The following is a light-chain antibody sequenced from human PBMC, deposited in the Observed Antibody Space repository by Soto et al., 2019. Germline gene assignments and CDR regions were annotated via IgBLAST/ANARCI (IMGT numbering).Light chain of an antibody. Sequence: EIVMTQSPATLSVSPGERATLSCRASQSISNNLAWYHQRPGQAPRLLIYGASTRASGIPARFSGSGSGTDFPLTISILHAEDVAVYYFQQYNNWWTFGQGTRVEIK. CDR2: GAS. CDR3: QQYNNWWT. CDR1: QSISNN. J-gene: IGKJ1*01. V-gene: IGKV3-15*01.